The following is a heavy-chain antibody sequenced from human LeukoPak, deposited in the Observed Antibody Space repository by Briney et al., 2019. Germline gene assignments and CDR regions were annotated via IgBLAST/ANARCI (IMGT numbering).Heavy chain of an antibody. CDR2: ISGSGGGT. Sequence: GGSLRLSCAASGFTFSTFAMSWVRQAPGKGLEWVSAISGSGGGTYYADSVKGRLTISRDNSKNTLYPQMSSLRAEDTAVYYCAKAFSAYENWPPNWFDPWGQGTLVTVSS. J-gene: IGHJ5*02. CDR1: GFTFSTFA. V-gene: IGHV3-23*01. D-gene: IGHD5-12*01. CDR3: AKAFSAYENWPPNWFDP.